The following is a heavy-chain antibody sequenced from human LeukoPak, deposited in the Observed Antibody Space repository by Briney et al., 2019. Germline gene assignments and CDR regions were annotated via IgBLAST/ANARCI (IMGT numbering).Heavy chain of an antibody. CDR1: GFTFSSYS. Sequence: GGSLRLSCAASGFTFSSYSMNWVRQAPGKGLEWVSSISSSSSYIYYADSVKGRFTISRDNAKNSLYLQMNSLRAEDTAVYYCARSIVVVPAATRGAFDIWGQGTMVTVSS. CDR3: ARSIVVVPAATRGAFDI. D-gene: IGHD2-2*01. CDR2: ISSSSSYI. V-gene: IGHV3-21*01. J-gene: IGHJ3*02.